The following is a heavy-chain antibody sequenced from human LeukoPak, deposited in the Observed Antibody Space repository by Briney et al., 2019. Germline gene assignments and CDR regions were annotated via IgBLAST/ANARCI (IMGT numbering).Heavy chain of an antibody. V-gene: IGHV3-23*01. J-gene: IGHJ4*02. CDR2: ISTDGGNT. D-gene: IGHD1-14*01. CDR3: ARDYPGFPDDPRQADRFDY. CDR1: GFAFSNYA. Sequence: PGGSLRLSCAASGFAFSNYAMNWVRQAPGKGLEWVSAISTDGGNTYYADSVRGRFTISRDNSKSTLYLQMNSLRADDSALYYCARDYPGFPDDPRQADRFDYWGQGTLVTVSS.